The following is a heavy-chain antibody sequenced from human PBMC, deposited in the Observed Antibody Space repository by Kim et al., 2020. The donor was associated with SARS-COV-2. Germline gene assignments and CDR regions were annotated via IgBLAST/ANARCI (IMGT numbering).Heavy chain of an antibody. V-gene: IGHV3-23*01. CDR3: AKVGGYFDWLFPMDV. J-gene: IGHJ6*02. Sequence: DPVKGRLTISRDNSKNTLYLQMNSLRAEDTAVYYCAKVGGYFDWLFPMDVWGQGTTVTVSS. D-gene: IGHD3-9*01.